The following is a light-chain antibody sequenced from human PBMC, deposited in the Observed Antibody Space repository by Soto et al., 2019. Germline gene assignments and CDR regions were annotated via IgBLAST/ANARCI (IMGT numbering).Light chain of an antibody. CDR1: SSDVGRYNY. Sequence: QSALTQPASVSGSPGQSITISCTGTSSDVGRYNYVSWYQQYPGRAPKLIIYEVTNRPSGVSDRFSGSKSGNVASLTFSGLQAADEADYYCGSYTSTYVRIFGTGTKLTVL. CDR3: GSYTSTYVRI. V-gene: IGLV2-14*01. J-gene: IGLJ1*01. CDR2: EVT.